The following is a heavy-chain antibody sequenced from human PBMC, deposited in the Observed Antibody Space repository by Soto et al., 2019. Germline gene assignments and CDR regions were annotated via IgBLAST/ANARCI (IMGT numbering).Heavy chain of an antibody. CDR1: GYSFTSYW. V-gene: IGHV5-10-1*01. J-gene: IGHJ6*02. CDR2: IDPSASYT. D-gene: IGHD5-18*01. CDR3: ARRADSYGYYYYYGMDV. Sequence: PGEYLKISCKGSGYSFTSYWISWVRQMXGKGLEWMGRIDPSASYTNYSPSFQGHVTISADKSISTAYLQWSSLKASDTAMYYCARRADSYGYYYYYGMDVWGQGTTVTVSS.